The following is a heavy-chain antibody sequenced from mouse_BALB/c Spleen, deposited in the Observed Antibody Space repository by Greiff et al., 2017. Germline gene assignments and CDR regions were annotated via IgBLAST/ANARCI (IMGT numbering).Heavy chain of an antibody. CDR3: ARNWGNYGAMDY. D-gene: IGHD2-1*01. CDR1: GFSLTSYG. CDR2: IWSGGST. Sequence: VHLVESGPGLVQPSQSLSITCTVSGFSLTSYGVHWVRQSPGKGLEWLGVIWSGGSTDYNAAFISRLSISKDNSKSQVFFKMNSLQANDTAIYYCARNWGNYGAMDYWGQGTSVTVSS. J-gene: IGHJ4*01. V-gene: IGHV2-2*02.